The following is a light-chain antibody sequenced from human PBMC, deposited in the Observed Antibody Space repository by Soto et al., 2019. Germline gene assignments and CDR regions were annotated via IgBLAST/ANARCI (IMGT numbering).Light chain of an antibody. J-gene: IGLJ2*01. CDR1: NIGSKS. CDR2: YYR. CDR3: QVWDIRSNHVV. V-gene: IGLV3-21*04. Sequence: SYELTQPPSVSVAPGKTARITCGGNNIGSKSVHWYQQKAGQAPILAMYYYRDRPSGIPEGFSGSNSGNTATLTISTVEAGDEADYYSQVWDIRSNHVVFGGGTKLTVL.